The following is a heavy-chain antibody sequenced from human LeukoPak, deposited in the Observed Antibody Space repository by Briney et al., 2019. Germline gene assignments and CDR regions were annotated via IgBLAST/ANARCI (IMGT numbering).Heavy chain of an antibody. CDR3: ARHLLTSGYIL. V-gene: IGHV4-59*08. CDR1: GGSINSQY. J-gene: IGHJ4*02. CDR2: MSYSGGT. Sequence: SETLSLTCTFSGGSINSQYWSWIRQPPGKGLDWVGFMSYSGGTSYNPSLKGRVTISIDTSRTQFSLKLSSVTASDTAVYFCARHLLTSGYILWGQGTLVPVSS. D-gene: IGHD3-9*01.